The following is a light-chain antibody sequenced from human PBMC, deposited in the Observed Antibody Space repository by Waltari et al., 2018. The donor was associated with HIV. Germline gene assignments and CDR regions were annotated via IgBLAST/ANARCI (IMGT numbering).Light chain of an antibody. V-gene: IGLV3-1*01. CDR3: QAWDSGTGV. CDR2: QDD. CDR1: KLDDKY. Sequence: SYELTQPPSLSVSPGQAATITCSGDKLDDKYVCWYQQKPGRSPVLFIYQDDKRLSGIPERFSGSNSGNTATLTISGTQTMDEADDYWQAWDSGTGVFGTGTTVTVL. J-gene: IGLJ1*01.